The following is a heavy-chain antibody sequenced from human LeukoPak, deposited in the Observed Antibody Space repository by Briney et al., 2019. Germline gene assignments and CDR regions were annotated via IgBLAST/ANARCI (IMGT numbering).Heavy chain of an antibody. V-gene: IGHV1-2*04. J-gene: IGHJ6*03. D-gene: IGHD6-19*01. CDR1: GYTFTGYY. CDR2: INPNSGGT. CDR3: ARDGDSSGWYYYYYMDV. Sequence: ASVKVSCKASGYTFTGYYMHWVRQAPGQGLEWMGWINPNSGGTNYAQKFQGWVTMTRDTSISTAYMELSRLRSDDTAVYYCARDGDSSGWYYYYYMDVWGKGTTVTVSS.